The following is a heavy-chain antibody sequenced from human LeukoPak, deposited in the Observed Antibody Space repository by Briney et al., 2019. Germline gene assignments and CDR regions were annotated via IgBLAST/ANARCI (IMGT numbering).Heavy chain of an antibody. D-gene: IGHD3-22*01. V-gene: IGHV3-21*01. CDR2: ISSSSSYI. J-gene: IGHJ5*02. CDR1: GFTFSSYS. CDR3: ARVGAKYYYESSGYSLGNWFDP. Sequence: GGSLRLSCAASGFTFSSYSMNWVRQAPGKGLEWVSSISSSSSYIYYADSVKGRFTISRDNAKNSLYLQMNSLRAEDTAVYYCARVGAKYYYESSGYSLGNWFDPWGQGTLVTVSS.